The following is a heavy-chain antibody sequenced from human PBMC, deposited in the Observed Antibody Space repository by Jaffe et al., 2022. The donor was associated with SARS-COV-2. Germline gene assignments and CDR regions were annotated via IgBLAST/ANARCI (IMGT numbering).Heavy chain of an antibody. Sequence: QITLKESGPTLVKPTQTLTLTCTFSGFSLATRGVGVGWIRQPPGKPLEWLALIYWDNDKRYSPSLKSRLMITQDASKNQVVLTMTNMDPVDTATYFCTHSDSIPSGTYYPPNFFDPWGQGTLVTVSS. V-gene: IGHV2-5*02. J-gene: IGHJ5*02. CDR3: THSDSIPSGTYYPPNFFDP. D-gene: IGHD3-10*01. CDR1: GFSLATRGVG. CDR2: IYWDNDK.